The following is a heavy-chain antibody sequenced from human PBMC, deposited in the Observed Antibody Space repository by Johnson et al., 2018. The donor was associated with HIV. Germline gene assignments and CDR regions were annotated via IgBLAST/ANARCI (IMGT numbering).Heavy chain of an antibody. CDR1: GFIFSSYA. V-gene: IGHV3-30*04. CDR2: ISDDGTNK. J-gene: IGHJ3*02. D-gene: IGHD6-19*01. CDR3: ARDQSNGWNRGALDI. Sequence: QVQLVESGGGVVQPGRSLRLSCAASGFIFSSYAVHWVRQAPGKGLEWVAVISDDGTNKFYADSVKGRFTISRDNSKNTMFLQMNSLRPEDTAVYYGARDQSNGWNRGALDIGGQGTVVTVSS.